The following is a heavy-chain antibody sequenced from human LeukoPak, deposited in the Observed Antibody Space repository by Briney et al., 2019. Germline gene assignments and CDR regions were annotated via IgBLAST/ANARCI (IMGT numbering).Heavy chain of an antibody. CDR2: IYSKTDGGTT. V-gene: IGHV3-15*01. J-gene: IGHJ4*02. D-gene: IGHD3-22*01. Sequence: GGSQRLSCAASKFTFSNAWMSWVRQAPGKGLGWVGRIYSKTDGGTTDYAAPVKGRFTMSRDDSKNTLYLQMNSLKIEDTAVYYCTTDDYYDSSGYHTLGDYWGQGTLVTVSS. CDR3: TTDDYYDSSGYHTLGDY. CDR1: KFTFSNAW.